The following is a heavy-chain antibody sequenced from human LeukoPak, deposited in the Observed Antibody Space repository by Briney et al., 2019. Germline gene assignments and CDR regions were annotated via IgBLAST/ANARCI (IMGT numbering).Heavy chain of an antibody. CDR1: GFTFSSYA. J-gene: IGHJ4*02. V-gene: IGHV3-33*08. Sequence: PGGSLRLSCAASGFTFSSYAMHWVRQAPGKGLEWVAVIWSDGSKKYYADSVKGRFTDSRDDSKSTLYLQMNSLRVEDTALYFCARDDDTSSHYSRFDYWGQGTLVTVSS. CDR3: ARDDDTSSHYSRFDY. D-gene: IGHD3-22*01. CDR2: IWSDGSKK.